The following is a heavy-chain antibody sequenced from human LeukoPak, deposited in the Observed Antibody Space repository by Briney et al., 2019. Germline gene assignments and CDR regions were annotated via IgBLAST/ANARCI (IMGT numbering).Heavy chain of an antibody. V-gene: IGHV4-30-2*01. CDR1: GGSISSGGYY. J-gene: IGHJ4*02. D-gene: IGHD6-19*01. CDR3: ARISLVGVAADY. Sequence: SQTLSLTCTVSGGSISSGGYYWSWIRQPPGKGLEWIGYIYHSGSTYYNPSLKSRVTISADRSKNQFSLKLSSVTAADTAVYYCARISLVGVAADYWGQGTLVTVSS. CDR2: IYHSGST.